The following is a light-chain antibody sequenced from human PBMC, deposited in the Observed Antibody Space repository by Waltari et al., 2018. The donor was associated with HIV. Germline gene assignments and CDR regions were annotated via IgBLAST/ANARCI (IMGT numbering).Light chain of an antibody. CDR1: RSILYSSDNRNY. CDR2: WAS. Sequence: DIVMTQSPDSLPVSLGERATITCTSSRSILYSSDNRNYLAWYQQKPRQPSKLLISWASTRESGVPDRFSGGGSGTDVTLTITRLQAEDVAVYHCQQYFRIPPTFGGGTKVEIK. J-gene: IGKJ4*01. CDR3: QQYFRIPPT. V-gene: IGKV4-1*01.